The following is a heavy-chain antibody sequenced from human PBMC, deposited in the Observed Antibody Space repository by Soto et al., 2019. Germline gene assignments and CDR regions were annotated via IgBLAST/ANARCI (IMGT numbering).Heavy chain of an antibody. V-gene: IGHV4-39*02. CDR3: ARVAAVRSDSAGYHGMDV. CDR2: IYYSGST. CDR1: RGSLSSSSYY. J-gene: IGHJ6*02. Sequence: SETLSLTCTVSRGSLSSSSYYCGRVRQSPGQGLEWIGNIYYSGSTYYNPSLKSRVTISVDTSKNQFSVKLTSVTAADTAVYYCARVAAVRSDSAGYHGMDVWGQGTTVT. D-gene: IGHD3-22*01.